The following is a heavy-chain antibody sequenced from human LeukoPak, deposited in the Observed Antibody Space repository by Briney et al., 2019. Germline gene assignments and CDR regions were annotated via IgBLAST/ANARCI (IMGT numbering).Heavy chain of an antibody. CDR3: ARRGLRGGYYFDY. CDR2: IYYSGST. J-gene: IGHJ4*02. V-gene: IGHV4-39*01. CDR1: GGSISSSSYY. Sequence: SETLSLTCTVSGGSISSSSYYWGWIRQPPGKGLEWIGSIYYSGSTYYNPSLKSRVTISVDTSKNQYSLKLSSVTAADTAVYYCARRGLRGGYYFDYWGQGTLVTVSS. D-gene: IGHD5-12*01.